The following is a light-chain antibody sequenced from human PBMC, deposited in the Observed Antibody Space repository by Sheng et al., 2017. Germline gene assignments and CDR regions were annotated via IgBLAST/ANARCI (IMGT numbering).Light chain of an antibody. CDR1: NIGSQS. Sequence: SYVLTQPPPCHVAPGQTARITCGGNNIGSQSVHWYHQRPARPLFSSSLMIPTGPQGSLSDSLASKSGNTATLTISGVEAGDEADYYCQVWDTTGDHPWVFGGGTRLTVL. CDR2: MIP. J-gene: IGLJ3*02. CDR3: QVWDTTGDHPWV. V-gene: IGLV3-21*02.